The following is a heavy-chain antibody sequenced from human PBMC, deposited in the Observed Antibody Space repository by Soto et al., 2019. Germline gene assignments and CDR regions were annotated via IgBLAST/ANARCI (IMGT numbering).Heavy chain of an antibody. CDR1: GGSISSGGYY. V-gene: IGHV4-31*03. J-gene: IGHJ6*02. CDR2: IYYSGST. D-gene: IGHD2-15*01. CDR3: ARVGAARDYYYGMDV. Sequence: SETLSLTCTVSGGSISSGGYYWSWIRQHPGKGLEWIGYIYYSGSTYYNPSLKSRVTISVDTSKNQFSLKLSSVTAADTAVYYCARVGAARDYYYGMDVWGQGTTVTSP.